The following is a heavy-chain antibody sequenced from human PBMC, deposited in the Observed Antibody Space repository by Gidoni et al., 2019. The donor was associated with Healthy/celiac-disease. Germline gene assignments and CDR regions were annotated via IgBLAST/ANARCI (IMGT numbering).Heavy chain of an antibody. CDR1: GFPFSSYA. V-gene: IGHV3-23*01. Sequence: EVQLLESGGGLVQPGGSLRLSCAASGFPFSSYAMGWVRQAPGKGLEGVSAISGSGGSTYYADSVKGRFTISRDNSKNTLYLQMNSLRAEDTAVYYCAKESAAAGTRSGYYYGMDVWGQGTTVTVSS. J-gene: IGHJ6*02. CDR3: AKESAAAGTRSGYYYGMDV. CDR2: ISGSGGST. D-gene: IGHD6-13*01.